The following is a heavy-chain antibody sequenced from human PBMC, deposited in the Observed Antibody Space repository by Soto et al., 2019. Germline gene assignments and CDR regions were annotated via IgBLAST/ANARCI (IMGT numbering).Heavy chain of an antibody. V-gene: IGHV4-34*01. CDR3: ARVERGNATTVVDAFDI. D-gene: IGHD1-1*01. Sequence: QVQLQQWGAGLLKPSETLSLTCAVYGGFVSSGSYYWSWIRQPPGKGLEWIGEMSHSGGTHFNPSLKSRVTISVDTSKNQFSLKMSSVTAADTALYYCARVERGNATTVVDAFDIWGPGTMVTVSS. CDR2: MSHSGGT. CDR1: GGFVSSGSYY. J-gene: IGHJ3*02.